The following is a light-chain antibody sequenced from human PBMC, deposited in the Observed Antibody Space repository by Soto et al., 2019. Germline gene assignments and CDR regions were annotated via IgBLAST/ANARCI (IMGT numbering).Light chain of an antibody. Sequence: EIVLTQSPGTLSLSPGERATLSCRASQSVSSSYLAWYQQKPGQAPRLLIYDASNRATGIPARFSGRGSGADYFFSISSLQPEDVGTYYCQQYDNFPQTFGQGTKVDNK. CDR2: DAS. V-gene: IGKV3-20*01. CDR3: QQYDNFPQT. CDR1: QSVSSSY. J-gene: IGKJ1*01.